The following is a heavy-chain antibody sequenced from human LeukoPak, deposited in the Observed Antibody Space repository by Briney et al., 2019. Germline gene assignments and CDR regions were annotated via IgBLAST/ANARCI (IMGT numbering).Heavy chain of an antibody. CDR1: GFTFSDYY. V-gene: IGHV3-11*01. CDR2: ISSSGSSI. J-gene: IGHJ4*02. CDR3: ARSGSYYPSDY. D-gene: IGHD1-26*01. Sequence: GGSLRLSCAASGFTFSDYYMSWIRQAPGKGLEWVSYISSSGSSIYYEDSVKGRFTISRDNAKNSLYLQMNSLRAEDTAVYYCARSGSYYPSDYWGQGTLVTVSS.